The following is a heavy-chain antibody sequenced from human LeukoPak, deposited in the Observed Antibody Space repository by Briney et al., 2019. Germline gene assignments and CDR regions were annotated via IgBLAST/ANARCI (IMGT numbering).Heavy chain of an antibody. Sequence: SETLSHTCTVSGYSISSGYYWGWIRQPPGKGLEWIGSIYHSGSTYYNPSLKSRVTISVDTSKNQFSLKLSSVTAADTAVYYCAREVRSGYYLRGAFDIWGQGTMVTVSS. D-gene: IGHD3-22*01. J-gene: IGHJ3*02. V-gene: IGHV4-38-2*02. CDR2: IYHSGST. CDR1: GYSISSGYY. CDR3: AREVRSGYYLRGAFDI.